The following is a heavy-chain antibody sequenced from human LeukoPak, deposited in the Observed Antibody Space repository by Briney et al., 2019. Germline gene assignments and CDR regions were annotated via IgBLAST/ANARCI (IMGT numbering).Heavy chain of an antibody. CDR1: GFTSSTYT. D-gene: IGHD2-2*02. CDR3: ARRDIVVVPAAIIGAFDI. J-gene: IGHJ3*02. Sequence: PGGSLRLSCEVSGFTSSTYTMNWVRQAPGKGLEWVSGINWNGGSTGYADSVKGRFTISRDNAKNSLYLQMNSLRAEDTALNYCARRDIVVVPAAIIGAFDIWGQGTMVTVSS. CDR2: INWNGGST. V-gene: IGHV3-20*04.